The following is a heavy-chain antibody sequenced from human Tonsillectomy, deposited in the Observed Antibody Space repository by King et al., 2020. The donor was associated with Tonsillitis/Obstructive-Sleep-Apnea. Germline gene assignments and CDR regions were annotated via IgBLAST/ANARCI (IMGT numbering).Heavy chain of an antibody. V-gene: IGHV3-33*01. Sequence: HVQLVESGGGVVQPGRSLRLSCAASGFTFSSYGMHWVRQAPGKGLEWVAIIWYDGSNACYADSVKGRFTISRDNSGNTLYLQMNSLRAEDTAVYFCARVIGDDGPYWYFDLWGRGTLVTVSS. D-gene: IGHD2-21*01. J-gene: IGHJ2*01. CDR3: ARVIGDDGPYWYFDL. CDR2: IWYDGSNA. CDR1: GFTFSSYG.